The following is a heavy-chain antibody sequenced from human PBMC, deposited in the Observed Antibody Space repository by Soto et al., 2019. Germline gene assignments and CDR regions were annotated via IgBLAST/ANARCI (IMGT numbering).Heavy chain of an antibody. V-gene: IGHV1-3*01. J-gene: IGHJ4*02. Sequence: QVQLVQSGAEVKKPGASVKVSCKASGYTFTSYAMHWVRQAPGQRLEWMGWINAGNVNTKYSQKFQGRVTITRDTSASTAYMELDSMRSEDTAVYYCARGIEPDYGGQGPLVTVSS. CDR3: ARGIEPDY. CDR2: INAGNVNT. CDR1: GYTFTSYA. D-gene: IGHD2-15*01.